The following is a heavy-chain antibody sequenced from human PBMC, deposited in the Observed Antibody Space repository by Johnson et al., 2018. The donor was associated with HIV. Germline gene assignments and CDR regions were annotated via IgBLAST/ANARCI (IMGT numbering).Heavy chain of an antibody. Sequence: QVQLVESGGGVVQPGGSLRLSCAASGFTFSSYGMHWVRQAPGKGLEWVYVIYRCGGTYYADSVKGRFTISRDNSKNTLYLQMNSLKAEDTAVYYCARDRGRYGYAAFDIWGQGTMVTVSS. V-gene: IGHV3-NL1*01. CDR1: GFTFSSYG. CDR2: IYRCGGT. CDR3: ARDRGRYGYAAFDI. J-gene: IGHJ3*02. D-gene: IGHD5-18*01.